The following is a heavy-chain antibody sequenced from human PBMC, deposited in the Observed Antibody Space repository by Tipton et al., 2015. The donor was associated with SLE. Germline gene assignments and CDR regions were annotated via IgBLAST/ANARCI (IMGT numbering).Heavy chain of an antibody. Sequence: SLRLSCIASVFPFRSYAMSWARRTPGRGLEWVSAISGGGGSTYYADAVKGRFAISIDMSQSTLFRQLNNLGADDTAIYYCAKFEKADDFYLDYWGQGALVTVSS. V-gene: IGHV3-23*01. CDR3: AKFEKADDFYLDY. CDR1: VFPFRSYA. CDR2: ISGGGGST. D-gene: IGHD2-21*02. J-gene: IGHJ4*02.